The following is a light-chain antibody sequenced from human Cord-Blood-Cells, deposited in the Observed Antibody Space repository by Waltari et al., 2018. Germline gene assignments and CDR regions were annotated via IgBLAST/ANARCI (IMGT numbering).Light chain of an antibody. CDR2: DVS. Sequence: QSALTQPRSVSGSHGQSVTISCTGTSSDVGGSNYVSWYQQHPGKAHKLMIYDVSKRPSGVPDRFSGSKSGNTASLTISGLQAEDEADYYCCSYAGSYTWVFGGGTKLTVL. V-gene: IGLV2-11*01. J-gene: IGLJ3*02. CDR3: CSYAGSYTWV. CDR1: SSDVGGSNY.